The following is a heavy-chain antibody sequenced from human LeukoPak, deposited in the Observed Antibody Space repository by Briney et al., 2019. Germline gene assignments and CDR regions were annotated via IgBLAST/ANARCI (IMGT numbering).Heavy chain of an antibody. CDR2: MSPNSANT. D-gene: IGHD3-10*01. CDR3: ARALILRGVSYGMDV. V-gene: IGHV1-8*01. Sequence: ASVKVSCKASGYTFTSYDINWVRQATGQGLEWMGWMSPNSANTGYAQKFQGRVTMTRNTSISTAYMELSSLRSEDTAVYYCARALILRGVSYGMDVWGQGTTVTVYS. CDR1: GYTFTSYD. J-gene: IGHJ6*02.